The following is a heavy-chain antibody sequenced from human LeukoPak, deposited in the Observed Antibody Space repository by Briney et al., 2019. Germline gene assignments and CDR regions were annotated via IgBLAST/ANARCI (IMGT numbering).Heavy chain of an antibody. CDR2: INPNSGGT. Sequence: ASVKVSCKASGYTFTGYYMHWVRQAPGQGLEWMGWINPNSGGTKYAQKFQGRVTMTRDTSISTAYMELSRLRSDDTAVYYCARSEYSSGWYGGWGQGTLVTVSS. CDR1: GYTFTGYY. D-gene: IGHD6-19*01. V-gene: IGHV1-2*02. CDR3: ARSEYSSGWYGG. J-gene: IGHJ4*02.